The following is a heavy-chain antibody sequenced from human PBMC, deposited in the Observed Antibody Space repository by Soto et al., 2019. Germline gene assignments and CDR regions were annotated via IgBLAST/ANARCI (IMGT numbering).Heavy chain of an antibody. Sequence: GGSLRLSCAASEFTFSSYWMSWVRQAPGKGLEWVANIKQDGSEKYYVDSVKGRFTISRDNAKNSLYLQMNSLRAEDTAVYYCARDEGMYSSGWDASGYYYGMDVWGQGTTVTV. V-gene: IGHV3-7*03. CDR3: ARDEGMYSSGWDASGYYYGMDV. CDR2: IKQDGSEK. J-gene: IGHJ6*02. D-gene: IGHD6-19*01. CDR1: EFTFSSYW.